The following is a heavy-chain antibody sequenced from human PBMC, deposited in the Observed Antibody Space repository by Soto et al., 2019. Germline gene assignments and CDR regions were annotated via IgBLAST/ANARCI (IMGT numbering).Heavy chain of an antibody. CDR1: GGSISSSSYY. CDR3: ARRGMSNWFDP. J-gene: IGHJ5*02. D-gene: IGHD1-1*01. CDR2: IYYSGST. Sequence: QLQLQESGPGLVKPLETLSLTCTVSGGSISSSSYYWGWIRQPPGKGLEWIGSIYYSGSTYYNPSLKSRVTISVDTSKNQFSLKLSSVTAADTAVYYCARRGMSNWFDPWGQGTLVTVSS. V-gene: IGHV4-39*01.